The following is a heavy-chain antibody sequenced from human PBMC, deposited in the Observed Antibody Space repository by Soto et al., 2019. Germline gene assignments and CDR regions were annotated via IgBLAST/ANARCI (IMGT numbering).Heavy chain of an antibody. D-gene: IGHD6-6*01. CDR1: GDSISRGGHY. J-gene: IGHJ4*02. CDR2: MFYSGSI. V-gene: IGHV4-31*03. CDR3: ARALAARPTGDLYYFDY. Sequence: SETLSLTCTVSGDSISRGGHYWSWIRQHPGKGLEWIGYMFYSGSIYYNPSLKSRVIIPVDASKNQFSLKLSSVTAADTAVYYCARALAARPTGDLYYFDYWGQGVLVTVST.